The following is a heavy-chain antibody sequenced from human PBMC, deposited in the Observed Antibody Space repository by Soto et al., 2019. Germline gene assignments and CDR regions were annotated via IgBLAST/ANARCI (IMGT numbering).Heavy chain of an antibody. Sequence: GGSLRLSCAVSAFPFSSFAMHWVRQAPDKGLEWVAKILYDGSNKYYADSVKGRFIISRDNSKNTLYLQMNSLRAEDTAVYYCLRDYYSDDSGLFAYRGQGTLVTVSS. D-gene: IGHD3-22*01. V-gene: IGHV3-30-3*01. J-gene: IGHJ4*02. CDR1: AFPFSSFA. CDR2: ILYDGSNK. CDR3: LRDYYSDDSGLFAY.